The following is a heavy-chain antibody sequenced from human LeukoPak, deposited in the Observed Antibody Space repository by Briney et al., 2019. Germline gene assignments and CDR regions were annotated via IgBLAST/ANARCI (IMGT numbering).Heavy chain of an antibody. J-gene: IGHJ5*02. V-gene: IGHV3-21*01. CDR2: ISSSSSYI. CDR1: GLTFSSYA. CDR3: ARDFKQLWFT. Sequence: KTGGSLRLSCAASGLTFSSYAMSWVRQAPGKGLEWVSSISSSSSYIYYADSVKGRFTISRDNAKNSLYLQMNSLRAEDTAVYYCARDFKQLWFTWGQGTLVTVSS. D-gene: IGHD5-18*01.